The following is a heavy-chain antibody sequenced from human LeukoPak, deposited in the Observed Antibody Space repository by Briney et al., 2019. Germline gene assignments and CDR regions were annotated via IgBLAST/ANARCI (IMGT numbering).Heavy chain of an antibody. V-gene: IGHV4-59*08. D-gene: IGHD3-3*01. CDR1: GASIRSYS. CDR2: IDYSGRS. J-gene: IGHJ4*02. CDR3: ARRSPEWMELFFDY. Sequence: PSDTLSLTCIVSGASIRSYSWSWIRQPPGKGLEWIGNIDYSGRSNYNPSLKSRVTISVDTSKNQFSLKLSSVTAADTAVYYCARRSPEWMELFFDYWGQGTLVTVSS.